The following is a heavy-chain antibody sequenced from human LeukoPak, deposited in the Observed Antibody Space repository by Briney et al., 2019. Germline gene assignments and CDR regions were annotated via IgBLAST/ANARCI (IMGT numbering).Heavy chain of an antibody. Sequence: SETLSLTCTVSGGSISSYYWSWIRQPPGKGLEWIGEINHSGSTNYNPSLKSRVTISVDTSKNQFSLKLSSVTAADTAVYYCARGLGGWNFDYWGQGTLVTVSS. J-gene: IGHJ4*02. CDR1: GGSISSYY. CDR2: INHSGST. CDR3: ARGLGGWNFDY. V-gene: IGHV4-34*01. D-gene: IGHD3-16*01.